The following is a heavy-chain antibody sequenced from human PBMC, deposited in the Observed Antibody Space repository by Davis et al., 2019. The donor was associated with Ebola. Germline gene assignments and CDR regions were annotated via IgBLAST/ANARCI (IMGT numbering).Heavy chain of an antibody. J-gene: IGHJ6*02. CDR1: GYTFTSYG. D-gene: IGHD1-26*01. Sequence: AASVKVSCKASGYTFTSYGISWVRQAPGQGLEWMGWINPNTGIPTYAQGFTGRFVFSLDASVSTAYLQISSLKAEDTAVYYCARDLVGATSIYYYYGMDVWGQGTTVTVSS. V-gene: IGHV7-4-1*02. CDR2: INPNTGIP. CDR3: ARDLVGATSIYYYYGMDV.